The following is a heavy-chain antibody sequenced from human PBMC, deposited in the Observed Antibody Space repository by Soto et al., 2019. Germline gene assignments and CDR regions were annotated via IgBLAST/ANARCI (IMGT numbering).Heavy chain of an antibody. D-gene: IGHD5-18*01. CDR3: AKGTRGYSHGSPPKYYYYFYGMDV. CDR1: GFTFSSYA. J-gene: IGHJ6*02. CDR2: ISGSGGST. V-gene: IGHV3-23*01. Sequence: PGGSVRLSCAASGFTFSSYAMSWVHQAPGKGLEWVSAISGSGGSTYYADSVKGRFTISRDNSKNTLYLQMNSLRAEDTAVYYCAKGTRGYSHGSPPKYYYYFYGMDVWGQRTTVTVSS.